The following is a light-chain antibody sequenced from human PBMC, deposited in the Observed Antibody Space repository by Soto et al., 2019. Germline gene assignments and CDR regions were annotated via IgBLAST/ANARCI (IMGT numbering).Light chain of an antibody. CDR1: QSISSY. CDR2: PPS. Sequence: DIQMTQSPSSLSASXGXRVTITCRASQSISSYINWYQQKPGKAPKLLIFPPSTLQSGVPSRFSGSGSGTDFTLTINSLQPDDFATYYCQQTFTTPITFGHGTRLEIK. CDR3: QQTFTTPIT. V-gene: IGKV1-39*01. J-gene: IGKJ5*01.